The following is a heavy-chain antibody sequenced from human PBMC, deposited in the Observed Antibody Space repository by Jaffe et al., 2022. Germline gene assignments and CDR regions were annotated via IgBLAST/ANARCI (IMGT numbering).Heavy chain of an antibody. CDR1: GYTFTSYA. J-gene: IGHJ3*02. V-gene: IGHV1-3*01. CDR2: INAGNGNT. Sequence: QVQLVQSGAEVKKPGASVKVSCKASGYTFTSYAMHWVRQAPGQRLEWMGWINAGNGNTKYSQKFQGRVTITRDTSASTAYMELSSLRSEDTAVYYCARGQWLAKGAFDIWGQGTMVTVSS. D-gene: IGHD6-19*01. CDR3: ARGQWLAKGAFDI.